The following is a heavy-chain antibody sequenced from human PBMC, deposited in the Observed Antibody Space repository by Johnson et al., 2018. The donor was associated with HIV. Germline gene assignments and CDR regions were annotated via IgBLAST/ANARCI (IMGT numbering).Heavy chain of an antibody. J-gene: IGHJ3*01. CDR2: VHWNGGST. CDR3: ARGGLLWFGHPAD. CDR1: GFTFDDYA. V-gene: IGHV3-9*01. Sequence: VQLVESGGGVVQPGRSLRLSCAASGFTFDDYAMHWVRQAPGKGLEWVSGVHWNGGSTGYADSVNGRFTISRDNAKNSLSLQMNSLNAEDTAMYYCARGGLLWFGHPADCGQGTMVTVSS. D-gene: IGHD3-10*01.